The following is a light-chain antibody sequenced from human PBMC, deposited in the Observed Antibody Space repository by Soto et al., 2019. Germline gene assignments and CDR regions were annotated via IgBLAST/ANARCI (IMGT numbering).Light chain of an antibody. CDR3: QQYDESPPLT. J-gene: IGKJ4*01. CDR2: SAS. Sequence: EIVMTQSPATLSVSPGERATLSCRASQSVSKNLAWYQQKPGQAPRVLIYSASTRATGIPARFSGSGSGTEFTLTISSRQSEDSAVYYCQQYDESPPLTFGGGTKVEVK. V-gene: IGKV3-15*01. CDR1: QSVSKN.